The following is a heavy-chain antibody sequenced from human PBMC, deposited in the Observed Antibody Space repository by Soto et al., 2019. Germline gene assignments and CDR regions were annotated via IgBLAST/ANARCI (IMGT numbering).Heavy chain of an antibody. CDR1: GFTFSSYA. Sequence: GGSLRLSCAASGFTFSSYAMSWVRQAPGKGLEWVSAISGSGGSTYYADSVKGRFTISRDNSKNTLYLQMNSLRAEDTAVYYCSTSIAPRPRTSPSGAFDIWGQGTMVTVSS. CDR3: STSIAPRPRTSPSGAFDI. D-gene: IGHD6-6*01. J-gene: IGHJ3*02. CDR2: ISGSGGST. V-gene: IGHV3-23*01.